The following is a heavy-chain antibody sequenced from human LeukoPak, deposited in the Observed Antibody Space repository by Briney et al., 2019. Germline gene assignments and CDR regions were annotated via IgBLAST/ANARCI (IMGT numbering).Heavy chain of an antibody. V-gene: IGHV3-48*01. Sequence: QPGGSLRLSCAASGFTFSSYSMNWVRQAPGKGLEWVSYISGRSSTKYYADSVKGRFTISRDNAENSLYLQMNSLRVEDTAVHYCARVRLDSGTYSLYYWGQGTLVTVSS. CDR3: ARVRLDSGTYSLYY. CDR2: ISGRSSTK. J-gene: IGHJ4*02. CDR1: GFTFSSYS. D-gene: IGHD3-10*01.